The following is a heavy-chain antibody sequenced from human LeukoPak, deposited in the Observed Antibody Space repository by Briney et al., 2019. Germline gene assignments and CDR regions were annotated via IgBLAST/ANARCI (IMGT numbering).Heavy chain of an antibody. V-gene: IGHV5-51*01. J-gene: IGHJ3*01. CDR1: GYRFNAYW. D-gene: IGHD3-22*01. Sequence: GESLKISCKGSGYRFNAYWIAWVRQMPGKGLEWMGIIYPDDSDTRYSPSFQGQVTISADKSVRTAYLQWSSLKATDTAMYYCARPNITSYYDSRGYDAFDVWGQGTMVTVSS. CDR2: IYPDDSDT. CDR3: ARPNITSYYDSRGYDAFDV.